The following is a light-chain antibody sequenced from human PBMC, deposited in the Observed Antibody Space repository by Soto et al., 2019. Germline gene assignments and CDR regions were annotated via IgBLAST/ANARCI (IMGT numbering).Light chain of an antibody. Sequence: QSGLTQPPSVSAAPGQKVTISCSGSSSNIGNNYVSWYQQLPGTAPKLLIYENNKRPSGIPDRFSGSKSGTSATLGITGLQTGDEADYYCGTWDSSLSAFYVFGTGTKVTVL. CDR3: GTWDSSLSAFYV. J-gene: IGLJ1*01. CDR1: SSNIGNNY. V-gene: IGLV1-51*02. CDR2: ENN.